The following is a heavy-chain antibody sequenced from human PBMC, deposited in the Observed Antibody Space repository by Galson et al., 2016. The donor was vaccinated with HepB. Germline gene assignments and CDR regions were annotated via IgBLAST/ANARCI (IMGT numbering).Heavy chain of an antibody. Sequence: SLRLSCAASGFTFSSYDIHWVRQAPGKGLDWVAVISKTGETTFYGDSVKGRFTISRDNSKNTVYLQINSLRSEDAAVYFCARDFKLGDPDYRDVWGKASAVTVS. J-gene: IGHJ6*03. CDR3: ARDFKLGDPDYRDV. CDR1: GFTFSSYD. V-gene: IGHV3-30*04. CDR2: ISKTGETT. D-gene: IGHD1-26*01.